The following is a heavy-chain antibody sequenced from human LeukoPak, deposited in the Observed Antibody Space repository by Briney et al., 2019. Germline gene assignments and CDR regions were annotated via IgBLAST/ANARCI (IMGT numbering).Heavy chain of an antibody. CDR1: GYTFTSYY. Sequence: ASVKVSCKASGYTFTSYYMHWVRQAPGQGLEWMGIINPSGGSTSYAQRFQGRVTMTRDTSTSTVYMELSSLRSEDTAMYYCARDGLTVDTAIEDAFDIWGQGTMVTVSS. CDR2: INPSGGST. J-gene: IGHJ3*02. D-gene: IGHD5-18*01. V-gene: IGHV1-46*01. CDR3: ARDGLTVDTAIEDAFDI.